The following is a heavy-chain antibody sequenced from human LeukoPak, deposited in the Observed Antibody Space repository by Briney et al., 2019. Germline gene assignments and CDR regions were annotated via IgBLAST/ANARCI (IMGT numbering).Heavy chain of an antibody. D-gene: IGHD6-13*01. CDR1: GGSFSGYY. V-gene: IGHV4-34*01. CDR3: ARHGYLPGIAAAGGKDLDY. J-gene: IGHJ4*02. CDR2: INHSGST. Sequence: PSETLSLTCAVYGGSFSGYYWSWIRQPPGKGLEWIGEINHSGSTYYNPPLKSRVTISVDTSKNQFSLKLSSVTAADTAVYYCARHGYLPGIAAAGGKDLDYWGQGTLVTVSS.